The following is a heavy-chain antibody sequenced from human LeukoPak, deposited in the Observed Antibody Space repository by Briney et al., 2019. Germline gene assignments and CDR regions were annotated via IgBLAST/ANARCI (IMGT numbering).Heavy chain of an antibody. D-gene: IGHD3-10*01. J-gene: IGHJ3*02. Sequence: SETLSLTCTVSGGSISSSSYYWGWIRQPPGKGLEWIGSIYYSGSTNYNPSLKSRVTISVDTSKNQFSLKLSSVTAADTAVYYCARASITMVRGVIIPDAFDIWGQGTMVTVSS. CDR1: GGSISSSSYY. CDR3: ARASITMVRGVIIPDAFDI. CDR2: IYYSGST. V-gene: IGHV4-39*07.